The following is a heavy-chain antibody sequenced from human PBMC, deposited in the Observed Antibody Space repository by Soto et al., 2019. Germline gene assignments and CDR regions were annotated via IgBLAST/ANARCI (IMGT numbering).Heavy chain of an antibody. J-gene: IGHJ5*01. CDR1: GFTFSSYA. CDR2: VSDSGRRT. Sequence: PGGSLRLSCAASGFTFSSYAMNWVRQAPGKGLEWVAVVSDSGRRTDCAESVKGRFTISRDSSKNTVYLEMNTLRAEDTAVYYRAKDRVAGAIADRFDSWGQGTLVTV. D-gene: IGHD1-26*01. CDR3: AKDRVAGAIADRFDS. V-gene: IGHV3-23*01.